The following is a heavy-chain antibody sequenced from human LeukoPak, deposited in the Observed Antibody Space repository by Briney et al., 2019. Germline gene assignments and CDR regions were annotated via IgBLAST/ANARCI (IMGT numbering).Heavy chain of an antibody. CDR3: ARRYLGSGSLPGL. Sequence: GASVKVSCKASGYTFTGYYMHWVRQAPGQGLEWMGRINPNSGGTNYAQKFQGRATMTRDTSISTAYMELSRLRSDDTAVYYCARRYLGSGSLPGLWGQGTLVTVSS. CDR2: INPNSGGT. CDR1: GYTFTGYY. J-gene: IGHJ4*02. V-gene: IGHV1-2*06. D-gene: IGHD3-10*01.